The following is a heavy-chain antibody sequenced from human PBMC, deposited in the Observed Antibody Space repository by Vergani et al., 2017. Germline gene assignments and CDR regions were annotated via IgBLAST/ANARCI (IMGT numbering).Heavy chain of an antibody. V-gene: IGHV4-59*01. D-gene: IGHD6-13*01. CDR1: GGSISSYY. J-gene: IGHJ6*03. Sequence: QVQLQESGPGLVKPSETLSLTCTVSGGSISSYYWSWIRQSPGKGLEWIGHISHSGSTNYNPSLKSRVTISVDTSKNQFSLKLSSVTAADTAVYYCAKYSXSWYFDYLYYYMDVWGKGTTVTVSS. CDR2: ISHSGST. CDR3: AKYSXSWYFDYLYYYMDV.